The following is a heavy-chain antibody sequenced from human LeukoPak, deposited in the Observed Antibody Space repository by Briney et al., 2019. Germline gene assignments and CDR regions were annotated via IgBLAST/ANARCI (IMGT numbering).Heavy chain of an antibody. CDR2: ISGSGGST. Sequence: GGSLRLSCAASGFTFSSYAMSWVRQAPGKGLEWVSLISGSGGSTYYADSVKGRFTISRDNSKNTLYLQVNSLRAEDTAVYYCAKWTRDFNYDDSGGYFDYWGQGTLVTVSS. D-gene: IGHD3-22*01. CDR3: AKWTRDFNYDDSGGYFDY. J-gene: IGHJ4*02. CDR1: GFTFSSYA. V-gene: IGHV3-23*01.